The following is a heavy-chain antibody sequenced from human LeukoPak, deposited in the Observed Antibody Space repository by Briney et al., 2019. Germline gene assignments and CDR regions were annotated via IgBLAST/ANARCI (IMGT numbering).Heavy chain of an antibody. CDR1: GFTFSSYW. CDR2: IKQDGSEK. V-gene: IGHV3-7*01. D-gene: IGHD6-19*01. J-gene: IGHJ3*02. CDR3: ARDLRGWYIHAFDI. Sequence: GGSLRLSCAASGFTFSSYWMSWVRQAPGKGLEWVANIKQDGSEKYYVDSVKGRFTISRDNAKSSLYLQMNSLRAEDTAVYYCARDLRGWYIHAFDIWGQGTMVTVSS.